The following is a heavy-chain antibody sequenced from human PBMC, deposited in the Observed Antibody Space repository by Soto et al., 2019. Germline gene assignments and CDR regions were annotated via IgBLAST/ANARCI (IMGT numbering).Heavy chain of an antibody. Sequence: GGSLRLSCTASGFTFGDYAMSWFRQAPGKGLEWVGFIRSKAYGGTTEYAASVKGRFTISRDDSKSIAYLQMNSLKTEDTAVYYCTRDQYYYDSSGYYYYMDVWGKGTTVTVSS. CDR2: IRSKAYGGTT. CDR1: GFTFGDYA. CDR3: TRDQYYYDSSGYYYYMDV. V-gene: IGHV3-49*03. J-gene: IGHJ6*03. D-gene: IGHD3-22*01.